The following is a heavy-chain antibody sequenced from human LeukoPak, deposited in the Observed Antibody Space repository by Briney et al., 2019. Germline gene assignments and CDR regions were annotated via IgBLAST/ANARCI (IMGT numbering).Heavy chain of an antibody. CDR1: GFTFGDYY. V-gene: IGHV3-11*01. J-gene: IGHJ6*03. D-gene: IGHD3-10*01. CDR3: ASLVGSGSYLEYYYYYMDV. CDR2: ISSSGSTI. Sequence: GGSLRLSCAASGFTFGDYYMSWIRQAPGKGLEWVSYISSSGSTIYYADSVKGRFTISRDNAKNSLYLQMNSLRAEDTAVYYCASLVGSGSYLEYYYYYMDVWGKGTTVTVSS.